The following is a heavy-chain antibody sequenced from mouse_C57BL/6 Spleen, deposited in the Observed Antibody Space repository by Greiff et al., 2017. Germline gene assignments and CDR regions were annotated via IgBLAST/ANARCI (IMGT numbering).Heavy chain of an antibody. D-gene: IGHD2-5*01. V-gene: IGHV14-3*01. Sequence: EVQLQQSVAELVRPGASVKLSCTASGFNIKNNYMHWVKQRPEQGLEWIGRIDPANGNTKYAPKFQGKATITADTSSNTAYMQLSSLTSEDTAIYYCALYSNYAFAYWGQGTLVTVSA. CDR2: IDPANGNT. J-gene: IGHJ3*01. CDR1: GFNIKNNY. CDR3: ALYSNYAFAY.